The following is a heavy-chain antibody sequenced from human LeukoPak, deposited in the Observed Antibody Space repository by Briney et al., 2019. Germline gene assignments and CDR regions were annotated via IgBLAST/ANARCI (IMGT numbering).Heavy chain of an antibody. Sequence: ASVKVSCKASGYTFTSYYMHWVRQAPGQGLEWMGIINPSGGSTSYAQKFQGRITMTRDTSTSTVYMELSSLRSEDTAVYYCARDLGLIAAAAHYFDYWGQGTLVTVSS. V-gene: IGHV1-46*01. CDR2: INPSGGST. CDR3: ARDLGLIAAAAHYFDY. D-gene: IGHD6-13*01. J-gene: IGHJ4*02. CDR1: GYTFTSYY.